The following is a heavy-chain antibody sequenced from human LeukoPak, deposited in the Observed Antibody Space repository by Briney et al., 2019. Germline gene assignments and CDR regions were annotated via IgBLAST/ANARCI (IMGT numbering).Heavy chain of an antibody. D-gene: IGHD3-3*01. Sequence: PGGSLRLSCAASGFTFTNYWMSWVHQAPGSGLEWVANIKQDGTEKYYVDSVKGRFTISRDNAKNSLYLQMNSLRAEDTAVYYCARDFVLNWFDPWGQGTLVTVSS. CDR2: IKQDGTEK. V-gene: IGHV3-7*04. CDR1: GFTFTNYW. J-gene: IGHJ5*02. CDR3: ARDFVLNWFDP.